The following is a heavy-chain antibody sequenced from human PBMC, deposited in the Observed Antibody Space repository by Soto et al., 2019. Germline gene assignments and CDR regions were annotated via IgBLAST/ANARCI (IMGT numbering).Heavy chain of an antibody. J-gene: IGHJ4*02. Sequence: SETLSLTCTVSGGSFKSGSYSWSWIRQPPGKGLEWIGYVHHTGRTSYNPSLKSRVSISMDTSKNQFSLNLDSVTAADTAVYFCARDFAYFDSWGQGTLVTVSS. D-gene: IGHD3-3*01. CDR3: ARDFAYFDS. V-gene: IGHV4-61*01. CDR1: GGSFKSGSYS. CDR2: VHHTGRT.